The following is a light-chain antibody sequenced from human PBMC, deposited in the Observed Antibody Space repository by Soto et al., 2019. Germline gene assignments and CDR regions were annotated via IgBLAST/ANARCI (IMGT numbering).Light chain of an antibody. CDR2: DVS. CDR1: NSDIGGYNY. CDR3: SSYTSTSTVV. J-gene: IGLJ3*02. Sequence: QSALTQPASVSGSPGQSITISCTGTNSDIGGYNYVSWYQHHPGKVPKLMIFDVSDRPSGVSNRFSGSKSGNTASLTISGLQAEDEADYYCSSYTSTSTVVLGGGTKLTVL. V-gene: IGLV2-14*03.